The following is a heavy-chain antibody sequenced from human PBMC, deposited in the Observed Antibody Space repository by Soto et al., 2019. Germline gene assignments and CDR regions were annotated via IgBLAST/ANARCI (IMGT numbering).Heavy chain of an antibody. D-gene: IGHD3-3*01. J-gene: IGHJ4*02. Sequence: ALVKVSCKASGYTFTSYGISWVRQAPRQGLEWMGWLSAYTGNTNYAQKRQGRVTMTPDTSTSTAYKEQRSRRSDDTAAYYCARDADGGFLERLLPSDYWGQGTLVTVSS. CDR1: GYTFTSYG. CDR3: ARDADGGFLERLLPSDY. CDR2: LSAYTGNT. V-gene: IGHV1-18*01.